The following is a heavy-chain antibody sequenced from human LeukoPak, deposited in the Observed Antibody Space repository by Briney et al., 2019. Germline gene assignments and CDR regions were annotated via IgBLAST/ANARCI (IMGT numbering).Heavy chain of an antibody. CDR3: ARDGTTVTTLYY. V-gene: IGHV1-18*01. J-gene: IGHJ4*01. Sequence: ASVKVSCKASGYTFTTYGVTWVRQAPRQGLEWMGWISAYNGDIKYAEKFQGRITMTTDTYTNTAYMELRSLRSDDTAVYYCARDGTTVTTLYYWGQGTLVTVSS. D-gene: IGHD4-17*01. CDR1: GYTFTTYG. CDR2: ISAYNGDI.